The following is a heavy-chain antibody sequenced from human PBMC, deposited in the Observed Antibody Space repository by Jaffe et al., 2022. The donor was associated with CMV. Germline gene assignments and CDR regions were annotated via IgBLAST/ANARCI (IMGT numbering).Heavy chain of an antibody. CDR2: ISSNGDST. CDR1: GFIFSNYA. V-gene: IGHV3-64D*06. D-gene: IGHD4-4*01. Sequence: EVQLVESGGGLVQPGGSLRLSCSASGFIFSNYAIHWVRRAPGKGLEYVSAISSNGDSTYYADSVEGRFTISRDNSKNRVSLEMTSLRAEDTAVYYCVKSLGDATVTYYFDYWGQGTLVTVSS. CDR3: VKSLGDATVTYYFDY. J-gene: IGHJ4*02.